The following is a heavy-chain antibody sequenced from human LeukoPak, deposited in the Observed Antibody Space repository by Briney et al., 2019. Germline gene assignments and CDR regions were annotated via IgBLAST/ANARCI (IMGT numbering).Heavy chain of an antibody. CDR1: GFTFISYS. V-gene: IGHV3-21*01. D-gene: IGHD2-21*02. Sequence: PGRSLRLSWAASGFTFISYSMNWVRHAPGKWLEWVSSIISRSSYIYYADSVKGRFTISRDNAKNSLYLQMNSLRAEDTAVYYCASRNQYCGGDCFWAFDIWGQGTMVTVSS. CDR2: IISRSSYI. CDR3: ASRNQYCGGDCFWAFDI. J-gene: IGHJ3*02.